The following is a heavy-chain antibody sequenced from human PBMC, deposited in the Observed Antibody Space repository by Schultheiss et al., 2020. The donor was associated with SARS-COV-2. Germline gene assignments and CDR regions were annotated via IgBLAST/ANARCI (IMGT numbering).Heavy chain of an antibody. J-gene: IGHJ4*02. CDR2: ISYDGSNK. CDR1: GFTFSSYA. D-gene: IGHD6-19*01. Sequence: GWSLRLSCAASGFTFSSYAMHWVRQAPGKGLEWVAVISYDGSNKYYADSVKGRFTISRDNSKNTLYLQMNSLRAEDTAVYYCARLGQAVAEGVWGQGTLVTVSS. CDR3: ARLGQAVAEGV. V-gene: IGHV3-30*01.